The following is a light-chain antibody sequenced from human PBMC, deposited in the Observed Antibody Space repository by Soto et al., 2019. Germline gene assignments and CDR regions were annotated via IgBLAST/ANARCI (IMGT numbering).Light chain of an antibody. CDR2: KAS. V-gene: IGKV1-5*03. CDR1: QSISSW. CDR3: HQYNSYPLT. Sequence: DIQMTQSPSTLSASVGDRVTITCRASQSISSWLAWYQQEPGKAPKLLIYKASSLESGVPSRFSGSGSGTEVTLTISKLQLDDFAAYYGHQYNSYPLTFGGGTKVEIK. J-gene: IGKJ4*01.